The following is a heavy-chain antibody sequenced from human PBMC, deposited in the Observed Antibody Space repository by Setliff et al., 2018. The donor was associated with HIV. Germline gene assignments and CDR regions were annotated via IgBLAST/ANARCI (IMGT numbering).Heavy chain of an antibody. CDR1: GGSISSSNW. V-gene: IGHV4-4*02. CDR2: IDLSGSS. CDR3: ARDSSGVADYDFWSGRNWFDP. J-gene: IGHJ5*02. Sequence: SETLSLTCAVSGGSISSSNWWSWVRQPPGKGLEWIGEIDLSGSSNYNPSLKSRVTISVDKSRNQFSLNLNSVAAADTAVYYCARDSSGVADYDFWSGRNWFDPWGQGILVTVSS. D-gene: IGHD3-3*01.